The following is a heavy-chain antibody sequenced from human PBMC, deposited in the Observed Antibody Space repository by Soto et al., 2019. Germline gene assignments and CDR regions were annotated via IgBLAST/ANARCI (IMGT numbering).Heavy chain of an antibody. Sequence: LRLSCTASGFTFGDYAMSWFRQAPGKGLEWVGFIRSKAYGGTTEYAASVKGRFTISRDDSKSIAYLQMNSLRAEDTAVYYCARALTPRQDIVVVPAAIYFGDDYYGMDVWGQGTTVTVSS. V-gene: IGHV3-49*03. CDR2: IRSKAYGGTT. CDR1: GFTFGDYA. J-gene: IGHJ6*02. CDR3: ARALTPRQDIVVVPAAIYFGDDYYGMDV. D-gene: IGHD2-2*02.